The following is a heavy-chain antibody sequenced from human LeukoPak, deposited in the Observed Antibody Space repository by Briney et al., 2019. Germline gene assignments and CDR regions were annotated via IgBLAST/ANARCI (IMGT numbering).Heavy chain of an antibody. V-gene: IGHV1-2*02. CDR2: XXPNSGGT. Sequence: GASVQVSCKSSVYTXXGXXXHXXXXXXGXEXXWXXXXXPNSGGTNYAQKLQGRVTMTRDTSISTAYMELSRLRSDDTAVYYCAREGLSEYSSSANWFDPWGQGTLVTVSS. CDR3: AREGLSEYSSSANWFDP. CDR1: VYTXXGXX. J-gene: IGHJ5*02. D-gene: IGHD6-6*01.